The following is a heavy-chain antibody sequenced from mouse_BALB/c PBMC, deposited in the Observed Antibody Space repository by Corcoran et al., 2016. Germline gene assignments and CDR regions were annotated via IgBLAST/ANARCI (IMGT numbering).Heavy chain of an antibody. V-gene: IGHV1-9*01. J-gene: IGHJ2*01. CDR1: GYTFSSYW. Sequence: QVQLQQSGAELMKPGASVKISCKATGYTFSSYWIEWVKQRPGHGLEWIGEILPGSGSTNYNEKFKGKATFTADTSSNTAYMQLSSLTSEDSAVYYCARVDGYYYFYYWGQGTTLTVSS. CDR2: ILPGSGST. CDR3: ARVDGYYYFYY. D-gene: IGHD2-3*01.